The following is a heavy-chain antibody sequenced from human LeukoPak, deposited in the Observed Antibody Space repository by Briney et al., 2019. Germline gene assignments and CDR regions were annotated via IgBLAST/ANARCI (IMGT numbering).Heavy chain of an antibody. CDR2: IYRTGTA. J-gene: IGHJ4*02. Sequence: NPSETLSLTCAVSGGSITSADYSWSWIRQPPGKGLEWLGYIYRTGTAYYSPSLKSRVTISLDRSNNQFSLNLSSVTAADTAVYYCARGSSPAIAAGGYDYWGQGALVIVSS. V-gene: IGHV4-30-2*01. D-gene: IGHD6-13*01. CDR1: GGSITSADYS. CDR3: ARGSSPAIAAGGYDY.